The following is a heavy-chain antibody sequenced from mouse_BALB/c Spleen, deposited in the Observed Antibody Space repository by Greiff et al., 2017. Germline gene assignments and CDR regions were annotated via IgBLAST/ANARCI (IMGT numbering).Heavy chain of an antibody. Sequence: EVMLVESGGGLVKPGGSLKLSCAASGFTFSSYAMSWVRQSPEKRLEWVAEISSGGSYTYYPDTVTGRFTISRDNAKNTLYLEMSSLRSEDTAMYYCAIHYYGPFAYWGQGTLVTVSA. CDR3: AIHYYGPFAY. CDR1: GFTFSSYA. D-gene: IGHD1-2*01. CDR2: ISSGGSYT. V-gene: IGHV5-9-4*01. J-gene: IGHJ3*01.